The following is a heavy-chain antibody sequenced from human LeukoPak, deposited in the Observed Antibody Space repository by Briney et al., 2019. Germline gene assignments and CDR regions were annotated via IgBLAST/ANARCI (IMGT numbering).Heavy chain of an antibody. D-gene: IGHD1-14*01. Sequence: GGSLRLSCAASGFTFSSYSMNWVRQAPGKGLEWVSSISSSSSYIYYADSVKGRFTISRDNVKNSLYLQMNSLRAEDTAVYYCARDGEPGGFDPWGQGTLVTVSS. V-gene: IGHV3-21*01. CDR1: GFTFSSYS. CDR2: ISSSSSYI. CDR3: ARDGEPGGFDP. J-gene: IGHJ5*02.